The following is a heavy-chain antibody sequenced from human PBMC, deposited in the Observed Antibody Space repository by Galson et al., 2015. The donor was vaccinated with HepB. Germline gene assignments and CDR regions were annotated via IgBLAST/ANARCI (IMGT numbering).Heavy chain of an antibody. CDR3: AKGTTNIDY. V-gene: IGHV3-23*01. J-gene: IGHJ4*02. CDR2: IGANAGNT. Sequence: SLRLSCAASGFTFSSLGMTWVRQAPGKGLECVSAIGANAGNTDYADSVKGRFTISRDNSKNMLYLQMNNLRAEDTAVYYCAKGTTNIDYWGQGTLVTVSS. CDR1: GFTFSSLG. D-gene: IGHD1-1*01.